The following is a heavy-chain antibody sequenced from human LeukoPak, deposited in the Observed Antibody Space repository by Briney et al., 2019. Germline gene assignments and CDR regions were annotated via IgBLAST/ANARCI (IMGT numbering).Heavy chain of an antibody. Sequence: GGSLRLSCAASGFTFSSYSMSWVRQAPGKGLEWVANIKQDGSEKYYVDSVKGRFTISRDNAKNSLYLQMNSLRAEDTAVYYCARAITYYYDSSGLYYFDYWGQGTLVTVSS. J-gene: IGHJ4*02. CDR1: GFTFSSYS. CDR2: IKQDGSEK. CDR3: ARAITYYYDSSGLYYFDY. V-gene: IGHV3-7*03. D-gene: IGHD3-22*01.